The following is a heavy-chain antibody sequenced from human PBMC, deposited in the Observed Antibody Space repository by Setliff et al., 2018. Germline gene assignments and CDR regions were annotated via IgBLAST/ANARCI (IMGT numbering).Heavy chain of an antibody. CDR2: ISPYNEKT. Sequence: ASVKVSCKTSGYNFITFGISWVRQAPGQGLEWMGWISPYNEKTNYAEKFQGRVTMTTNTSTTTVYMEVASLRSDDTAVYYCVRGPGPSVVVAMPFDRWGQGTLVTVSS. J-gene: IGHJ4*02. CDR1: GYNFITFG. V-gene: IGHV1-18*01. CDR3: VRGPGPSVVVAMPFDR. D-gene: IGHD5-12*01.